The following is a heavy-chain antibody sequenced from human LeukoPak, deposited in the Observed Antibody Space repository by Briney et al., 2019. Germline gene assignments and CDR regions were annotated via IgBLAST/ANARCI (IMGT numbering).Heavy chain of an antibody. CDR3: ASLVGGDYPPVEGFDI. CDR2: INSDGSRT. J-gene: IGHJ3*02. D-gene: IGHD2-21*01. V-gene: IGHV3-74*01. Sequence: TGGSLRLSCAASGFTFSSCWMHWVRQAPGKGLVWVSRINSDGSRTDHADSVKGRFSISRDNAKKTVYLQMNSLRAEDTAVYFCASLVGGDYPPVEGFDIWGQGTMVTVSS. CDR1: GFTFSSCW.